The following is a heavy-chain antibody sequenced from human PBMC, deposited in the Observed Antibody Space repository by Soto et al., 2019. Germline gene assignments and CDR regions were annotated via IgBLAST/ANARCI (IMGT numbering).Heavy chain of an antibody. CDR1: GYSFTSYW. Sequence: GESLKISCKGSGYSFTSYWIGWVRQMPGKGLEWMGIIYPGDSDTRYSPSFQGQVTISADKSISTAYLQWSSLKASDTAMYYCATQGDYDSSGYYYYFDYWGQGTLVTVSS. CDR3: ATQGDYDSSGYYYYFDY. D-gene: IGHD3-22*01. CDR2: IYPGDSDT. V-gene: IGHV5-51*01. J-gene: IGHJ4*02.